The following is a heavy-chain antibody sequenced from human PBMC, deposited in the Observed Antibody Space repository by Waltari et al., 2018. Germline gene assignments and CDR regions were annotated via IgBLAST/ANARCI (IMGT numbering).Heavy chain of an antibody. D-gene: IGHD6-13*01. CDR1: GFTLSSQA. CDR3: AKYVGYFDN. V-gene: IGHV3-23*03. CDR2: IYSGAGST. Sequence: EVQLLESGGGLVQPGGALRVSCAASGFTLSSQAMTWVRQAPGKGLEWVSTIYSGAGSTFYADSVKGRFTISRDNSKNTLYLQMNSLRAEDTAVYYCAKYVGYFDNWGQGTLVTVSS. J-gene: IGHJ4*02.